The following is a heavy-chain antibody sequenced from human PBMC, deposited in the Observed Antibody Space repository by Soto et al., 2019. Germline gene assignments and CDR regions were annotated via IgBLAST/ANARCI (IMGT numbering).Heavy chain of an antibody. Sequence: QVQLVQSGAEVKKPGSSVKVSCKTSGVSFNNNGIGWVRQAPGHGLEWMGGVSPPFRTSNYARKFQGRISNNTYAPTGTVNMELSSQTSEDAVQYSCAIVLYYGYGSYSPDGRDVWGQGTTVTVSS. V-gene: IGHV1-69*01. CDR3: AIVLYYGYGSYSPDGRDV. J-gene: IGHJ6*02. CDR2: VSPPFRTS. D-gene: IGHD3-10*01. CDR1: GVSFNNNG.